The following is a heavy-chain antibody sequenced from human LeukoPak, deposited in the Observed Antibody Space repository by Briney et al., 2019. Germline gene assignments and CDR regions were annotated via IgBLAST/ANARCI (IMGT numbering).Heavy chain of an antibody. CDR2: INHSGST. CDR1: GGSFSGYY. CDR3: ARTRLLRDGYNA. D-gene: IGHD5-24*01. Sequence: SETLSLTCAVYGGSFSGYYWSWIRQPPGKGLEWIGEINHSGSTNYNPSLKRRVTISVDTSKNQFSLKLSSVTAADTAVYYCARTRLLRDGYNAWGQGTLVTVSS. J-gene: IGHJ4*02. V-gene: IGHV4-34*01.